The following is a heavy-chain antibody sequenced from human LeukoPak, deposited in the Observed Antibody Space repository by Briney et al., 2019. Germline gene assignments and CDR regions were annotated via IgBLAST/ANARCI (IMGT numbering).Heavy chain of an antibody. CDR2: IYYSGST. J-gene: IGHJ3*02. CDR3: ARLVSSSDAFDI. V-gene: IGHV4-59*08. CDR1: GGSISSYY. D-gene: IGHD2-15*01. Sequence: SETLSLTCTVSGGSISSYYWSWIRQPPAKGLEWIGYIYYSGSTNYNPSLKSRVTISLDTSKNQFSLKLSSVTAADTAVYYCARLVSSSDAFDIWGQGTMVTVSS.